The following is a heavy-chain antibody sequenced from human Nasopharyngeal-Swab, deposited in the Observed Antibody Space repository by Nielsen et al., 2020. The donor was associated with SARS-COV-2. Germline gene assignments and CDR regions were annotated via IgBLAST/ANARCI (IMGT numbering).Heavy chain of an antibody. CDR1: GCSISSSSYY. Sequence: SETLSLTCTVSGCSISSSSYYWGWIRQPPGKGLEWIGSIYYSGSTYYNPSLKSRVTISVDTSKNQCSLKLSSVTAADTAVYYCARPMLQPELLGGVYYFDYWGQGTLVTVSS. J-gene: IGHJ4*02. CDR2: IYYSGST. D-gene: IGHD1-26*01. V-gene: IGHV4-39*01. CDR3: ARPMLQPELLGGVYYFDY.